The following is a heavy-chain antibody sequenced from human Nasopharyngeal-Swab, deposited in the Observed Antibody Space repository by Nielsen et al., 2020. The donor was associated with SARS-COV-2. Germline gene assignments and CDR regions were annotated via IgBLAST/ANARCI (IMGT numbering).Heavy chain of an antibody. CDR1: GFTFSSYG. Sequence: GESLKISCAASGFTFSSYGMHWVRQAPGKGLEWMAVIWYDGSNKYYADSVKGRFTISRDNSKNTLYLQMNSLRAEDTAVYYCARGVPAAAFDYWGQGTLVTVSS. V-gene: IGHV3-33*01. J-gene: IGHJ4*02. CDR3: ARGVPAAAFDY. CDR2: IWYDGSNK. D-gene: IGHD2-2*01.